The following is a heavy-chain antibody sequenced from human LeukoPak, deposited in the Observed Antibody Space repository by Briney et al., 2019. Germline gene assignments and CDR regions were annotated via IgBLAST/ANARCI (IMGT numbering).Heavy chain of an antibody. J-gene: IGHJ4*02. V-gene: IGHV3-48*01. Sequence: GGSLRLSCAASGFTFSSYSMNWVRQAPGKGLEWVSYISSSSSTIYYADSVKGRFTISRDNAKNSLYLQMNSLRAEDTAVYYCARGSLRGIAVAGRAAFDYWGQGTLVTVSS. D-gene: IGHD6-19*01. CDR2: ISSSSSTI. CDR3: ARGSLRGIAVAGRAAFDY. CDR1: GFTFSSYS.